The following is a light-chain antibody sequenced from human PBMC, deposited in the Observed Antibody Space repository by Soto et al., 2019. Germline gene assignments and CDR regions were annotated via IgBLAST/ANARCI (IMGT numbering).Light chain of an antibody. CDR1: QRVSSSY. V-gene: IGKV3-20*01. CDR3: QQYGSFPYT. CDR2: AAS. Sequence: EIVLTQSPGTLSLSPGERATLSCRASQRVSSSYLAWYQQKPGQAPRLLIYAASSRATGIPDRFSGSGSGTDFTLTISRLEAEDFAVYSCQQYGSFPYTFGQGTKLEIK. J-gene: IGKJ2*01.